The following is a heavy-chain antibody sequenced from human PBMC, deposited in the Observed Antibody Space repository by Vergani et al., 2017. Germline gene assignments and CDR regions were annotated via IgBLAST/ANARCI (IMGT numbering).Heavy chain of an antibody. V-gene: IGHV4-59*12. CDR1: GGSISSYY. D-gene: IGHD6-6*01. Sequence: QVQLQESGPGLVKPSETLSLTCTVSGGSISSYYWSWIRQPPGKGLEWIGYIYYSGSTNYNPSLKSRVTISVDTSKNQFSLKLSSVTAADTAVYYCAREGVWGSSNYFDYWGQGTLVTVSS. CDR2: IYYSGST. CDR3: AREGVWGSSNYFDY. J-gene: IGHJ4*02.